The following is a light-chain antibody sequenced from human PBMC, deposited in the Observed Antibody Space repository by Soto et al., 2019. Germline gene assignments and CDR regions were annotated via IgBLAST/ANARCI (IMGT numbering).Light chain of an antibody. J-gene: IGKJ1*01. CDR2: DAS. Sequence: EIVLTQSPATLSLSPGERATLSCRASQSVSSYLAWYQQKPGQAPRLLIYDASNRATGIPARFSGSGSGTEFTLTISGLQSEDFAVYYCQQYYDWPTFGQGAKV. CDR3: QQYYDWPT. CDR1: QSVSSY. V-gene: IGKV3-11*01.